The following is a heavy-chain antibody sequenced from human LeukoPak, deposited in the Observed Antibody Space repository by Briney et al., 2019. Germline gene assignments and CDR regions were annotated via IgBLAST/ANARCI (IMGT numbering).Heavy chain of an antibody. CDR2: IYYSGST. V-gene: IGHV4-59*01. D-gene: IGHD3-22*01. CDR3: ARATYYYDSSGPGGDY. J-gene: IGHJ4*02. Sequence: EXXGYIYYSGSTNYNPSLKSRVTISVDTSKNQFSLKLSSVTAADTAVYYCARATYYYDSSGPGGDYWGQGTLVTVSS.